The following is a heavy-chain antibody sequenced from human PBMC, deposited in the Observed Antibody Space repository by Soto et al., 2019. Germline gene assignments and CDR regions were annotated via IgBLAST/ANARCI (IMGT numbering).Heavy chain of an antibody. V-gene: IGHV1-69*02. J-gene: IGHJ6*03. CDR2: IIPILGIA. CDR3: ANCSGGSGYFRRNYYYYYMDV. D-gene: IGHD3-22*01. CDR1: GGTFSSYT. Sequence: ASVKVSCKASGGTFSSYTISWVRQAPGQGLEWMGRIIPILGIANYAQKFQGRVTITADKSTSTAYMELSSLRSEDTAVYYCANCSGGSGYFRRNYYYYYMDVWGKGTTVTVSS.